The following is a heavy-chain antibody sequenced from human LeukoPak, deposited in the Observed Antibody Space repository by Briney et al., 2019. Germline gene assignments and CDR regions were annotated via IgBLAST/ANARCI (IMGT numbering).Heavy chain of an antibody. J-gene: IGHJ4*02. Sequence: GGSLGLSCAASGFTFSSYSMNWVRQAPGKGLEWVSSISSSSSYIYYADSVKGRFTISRDNAKNSLYLQMNSLRAEDTAVYYCARRASIVGATGGHFDYWGQGTLVTVSS. D-gene: IGHD1-26*01. V-gene: IGHV3-21*01. CDR3: ARRASIVGATGGHFDY. CDR1: GFTFSSYS. CDR2: ISSSSSYI.